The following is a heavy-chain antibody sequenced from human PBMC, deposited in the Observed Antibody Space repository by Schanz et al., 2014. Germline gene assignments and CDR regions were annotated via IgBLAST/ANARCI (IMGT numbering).Heavy chain of an antibody. J-gene: IGHJ6*02. CDR3: LAPDYGMDV. Sequence: EVQLVQSGGGLVQPGGSLRLSCAASGFTFSSHWMHWVRQDPGKGLEWVSYVSRSTPDIYYADSVKGRFTMSRDNAKNSLFLQMNSLRAEDTAVYYCLAPDYGMDVWGQGTTVTVSS. V-gene: IGHV3-48*01. CDR1: GFTFSSHW. CDR2: VSRSTPDI.